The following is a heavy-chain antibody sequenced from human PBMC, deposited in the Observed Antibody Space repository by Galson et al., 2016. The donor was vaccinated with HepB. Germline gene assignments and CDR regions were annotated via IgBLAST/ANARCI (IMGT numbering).Heavy chain of an antibody. V-gene: IGHV1-46*01. CDR1: GYTFTSYY. Sequence: SVKVSCKASGYTFTSYYIHWVRQAPGQGLEWMGIINPSGGSTTYAQKFQGRVTMTRDKSTSTVYMELSSLRSEDTAVYYCARAEGSGFYGSGSHYFDYWGQGTLVTVSS. J-gene: IGHJ4*02. D-gene: IGHD3-10*01. CDR3: ARAEGSGFYGSGSHYFDY. CDR2: INPSGGST.